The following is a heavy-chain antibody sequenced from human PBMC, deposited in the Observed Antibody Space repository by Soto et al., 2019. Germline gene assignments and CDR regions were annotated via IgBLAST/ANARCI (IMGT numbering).Heavy chain of an antibody. CDR2: IDGSGGTT. CDR1: GFPFSSTD. CDR3: AKNSGWFNT. V-gene: IGHV3-23*01. Sequence: PGGSLTLSCAASGFPFSSTDMTWVRQAPGKGLDWVSTIDGSGGTTYYADSVKGRFTIATDNSMNTVYLQMNSLRADDTALYYCAKNSGWFNTWAQGALVTVS. D-gene: IGHD3-10*01. J-gene: IGHJ5*02.